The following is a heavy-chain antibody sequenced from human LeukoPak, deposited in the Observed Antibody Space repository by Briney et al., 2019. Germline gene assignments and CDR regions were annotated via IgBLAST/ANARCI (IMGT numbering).Heavy chain of an antibody. CDR3: ARDHYYDSSGYYFDYYYYYMDV. Sequence: PSETLSLTCTVSGGSISSHYWSWIRQPPGKGLEWIGYIYYSGSTNYNPSLKSRVTISVDTSKNQFSLKLSSVTAADTAVYYCARDHYYDSSGYYFDYYYYYMDVWGKGTTVTVSS. D-gene: IGHD3-22*01. V-gene: IGHV4-59*11. CDR2: IYYSGST. J-gene: IGHJ6*03. CDR1: GGSISSHY.